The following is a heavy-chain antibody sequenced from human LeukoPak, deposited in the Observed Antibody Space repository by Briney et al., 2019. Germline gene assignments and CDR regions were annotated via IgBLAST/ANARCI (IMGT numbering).Heavy chain of an antibody. Sequence: ASVKVSCKASGYTFTSYDINWVRRATGQGLEWMGWMNPNSGNTGYAQKFQGRVTMTRNTSISTAYMELSSLRSEDTAVYYCARAALASCPAGYWGQGTLVTVSS. CDR1: GYTFTSYD. V-gene: IGHV1-8*01. CDR2: MNPNSGNT. CDR3: ARAALASCPAGY. J-gene: IGHJ4*02.